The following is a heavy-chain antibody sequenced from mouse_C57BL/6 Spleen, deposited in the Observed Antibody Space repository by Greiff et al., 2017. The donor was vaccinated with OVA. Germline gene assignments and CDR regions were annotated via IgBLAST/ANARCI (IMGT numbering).Heavy chain of an antibody. J-gene: IGHJ4*01. Sequence: EVKLQESGPGLVKPSQSLSLTCSVTGYSITSGYYWNWIRQFPGNKLEWMGYISYDGSNNYNPSLKNRISITRDTSKNQFFLKLNSVTTEDTATYDCARGGWLLEAMDYWGQGTSVTVSS. CDR3: ARGGWLLEAMDY. V-gene: IGHV3-6*01. CDR1: GYSITSGYY. D-gene: IGHD2-3*01. CDR2: ISYDGSN.